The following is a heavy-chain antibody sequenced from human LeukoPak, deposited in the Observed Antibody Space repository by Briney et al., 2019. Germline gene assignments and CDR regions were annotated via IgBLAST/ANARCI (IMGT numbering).Heavy chain of an antibody. D-gene: IGHD6-13*01. CDR3: ARGRYSSSWYPHHYYYYYGMDV. CDR2: INHSGST. CDR1: GGSFSGYY. Sequence: PSETLSLTCAAYGGSFSGYYWSWIRQPPGKGLEWIGEINHSGSTNYNPSLKSRVTISVDTSKNQFSLKLSSVAAADTAVYYCARGRYSSSWYPHHYYYYYGMDVWGQGTTVTVSS. J-gene: IGHJ6*02. V-gene: IGHV4-34*01.